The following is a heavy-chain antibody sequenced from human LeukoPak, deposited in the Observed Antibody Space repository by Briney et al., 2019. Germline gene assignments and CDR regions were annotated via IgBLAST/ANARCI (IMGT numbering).Heavy chain of an antibody. CDR1: GGAISGYY. D-gene: IGHD3-9*01. V-gene: IGHV4-59*01. CDR3: ARGLYYDILTGYRNNDAFDI. CDR2: IYYSEST. Sequence: PSETLSLTCAVSGGAISGYYWNWIRQPPGKGLEWIGYIYYSESTNYNPSLKSRVTISVDTSKNQFSLKLSAVTAADTAVYYCARGLYYDILTGYRNNDAFDIWGQGTMVTVSS. J-gene: IGHJ3*02.